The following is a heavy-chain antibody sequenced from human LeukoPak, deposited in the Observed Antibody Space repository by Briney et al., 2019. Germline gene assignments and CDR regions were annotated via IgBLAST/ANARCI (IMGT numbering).Heavy chain of an antibody. CDR3: ARDRRKNYYDSSGYDY. D-gene: IGHD3-22*01. CDR1: GYTFTGYY. CDR2: INPNSGGT. Sequence: ASVKVSCKASGYTFTGYYMHWVRQAPGQGLEWMGWINPNSGGTNYAQKFQGRVTMTRDTSISTAYMELSRLRSDDTAVYYRARDRRKNYYDSSGYDYWGQGTLVTVSS. V-gene: IGHV1-2*02. J-gene: IGHJ4*02.